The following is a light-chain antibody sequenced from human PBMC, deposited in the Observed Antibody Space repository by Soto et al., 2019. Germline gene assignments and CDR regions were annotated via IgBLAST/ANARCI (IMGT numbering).Light chain of an antibody. CDR1: QSISSY. J-gene: IGKJ1*01. V-gene: IGKV1-39*01. CDR2: APS. CDR3: QQSYSTPWT. Sequence: DIQMTQSPSSLSASVGDRVTITCRASQSISSYLNWYQQKPGKAPKVLIYAPSSLQSGVPSRFSGSGSGTDFTLTISSLQPEEFATYYCQQSYSTPWTFGQGTKVDIK.